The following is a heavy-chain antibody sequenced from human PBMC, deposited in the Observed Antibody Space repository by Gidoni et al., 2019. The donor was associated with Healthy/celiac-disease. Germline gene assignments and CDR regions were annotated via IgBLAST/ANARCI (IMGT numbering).Heavy chain of an antibody. Sequence: EVQLVQSGAEVKKPGESLKISCKGSGYSFPSYWIGWVRQMPGKGLEWMGIIYPGDSDTRYSPSFQGQVTISADKSISTAYLQWSSLKASDTAMYYCAMAGPSHYYDSSGYTYWGQGTLVTVSS. V-gene: IGHV5-51*03. D-gene: IGHD3-22*01. CDR1: GYSFPSYW. CDR3: AMAGPSHYYDSSGYTY. CDR2: IYPGDSDT. J-gene: IGHJ4*02.